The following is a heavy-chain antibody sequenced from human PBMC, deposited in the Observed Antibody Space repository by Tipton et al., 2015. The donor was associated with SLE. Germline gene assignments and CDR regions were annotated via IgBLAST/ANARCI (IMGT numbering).Heavy chain of an antibody. D-gene: IGHD5-12*01. Sequence: TLSLTCTVSGGSISSYYWSWIRQPPGKGLEWIGYIYYSGSTNYNPSLKSRVTISVDTSKNPFSLKLSSVTAADTAVYYCARRLTRYSGYDYFDYWGQGTLVTVSS. CDR1: GGSISSYY. CDR2: IYYSGST. V-gene: IGHV4-59*08. CDR3: ARRLTRYSGYDYFDY. J-gene: IGHJ4*02.